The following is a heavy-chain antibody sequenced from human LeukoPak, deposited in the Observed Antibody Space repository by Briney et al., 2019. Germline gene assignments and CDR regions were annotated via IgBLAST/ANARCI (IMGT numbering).Heavy chain of an antibody. J-gene: IGHJ4*02. D-gene: IGHD4-17*01. Sequence: GGSLRLSCAASGFTFSSYSMNWVRQAPGKGLEWVSYISSSSSSIYYSDSVKGRFTISRDNAKNSLYLQMNSLRAEDTAVYYCASLPHGDLSAFDYWGQGTLVTVSS. CDR1: GFTFSSYS. CDR2: ISSSSSSI. CDR3: ASLPHGDLSAFDY. V-gene: IGHV3-48*01.